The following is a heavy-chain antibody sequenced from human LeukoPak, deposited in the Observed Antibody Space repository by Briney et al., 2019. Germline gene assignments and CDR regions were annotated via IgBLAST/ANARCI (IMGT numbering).Heavy chain of an antibody. Sequence: GGSLRLSCAASGFTFDDYAMHWVRQAPGKGLEWVSGISWNSGSIGYADSVKGRFTISRDNSKNTLYLQMNSLRAEDTAVYYCAKDMGRKTYYYDSSGSEWGQGTLVTVSS. V-gene: IGHV3-9*01. CDR3: AKDMGRKTYYYDSSGSE. CDR1: GFTFDDYA. CDR2: ISWNSGSI. D-gene: IGHD3-22*01. J-gene: IGHJ4*02.